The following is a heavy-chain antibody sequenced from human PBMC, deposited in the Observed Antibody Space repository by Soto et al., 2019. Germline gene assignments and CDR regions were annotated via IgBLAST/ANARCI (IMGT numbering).Heavy chain of an antibody. Sequence: QVQLQQWGAGLLKPSETLSLTCAVYGGSFSGYYWSWIRQPPGKGLEWIGEINHSGSTNYNPSLKSRVTISVDTSKNQFSLKLSSVTAADTAVYYCASLGSCSGGSCPGFYYYFDYWGQGTLVTVSS. D-gene: IGHD2-15*01. CDR1: GGSFSGYY. CDR2: INHSGST. J-gene: IGHJ4*02. V-gene: IGHV4-34*01. CDR3: ASLGSCSGGSCPGFYYYFDY.